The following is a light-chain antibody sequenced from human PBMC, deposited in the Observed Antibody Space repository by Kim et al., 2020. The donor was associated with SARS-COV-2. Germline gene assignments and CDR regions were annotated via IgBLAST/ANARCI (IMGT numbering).Light chain of an antibody. J-gene: IGLJ1*01. Sequence: PGQTASITCSGYKWGVNYFSWYQQKPGHSPVVVIYQDNQRPSGIPERFSGSSSGNTATLTISGTQAMDEADYYCQAWDSSTHNYVFGAGTKVTVL. CDR2: QDN. V-gene: IGLV3-1*01. CDR3: QAWDSSTHNYV. CDR1: KWGVNY.